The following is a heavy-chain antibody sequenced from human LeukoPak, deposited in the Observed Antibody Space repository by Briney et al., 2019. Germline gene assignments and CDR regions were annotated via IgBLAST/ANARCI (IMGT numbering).Heavy chain of an antibody. CDR3: ARDGDYGDYGPPHDY. V-gene: IGHV3-21*01. Sequence: GGSLRLSCAASGFTFSSYSMNWVRQAPGKGLEWVSSISSSSSYIYYADSVKGRFTISRDNAKNSLYLQMNSLRAEDTAVYYCARDGDYGDYGPPHDYWGQGTPVTVSS. D-gene: IGHD4-17*01. J-gene: IGHJ4*02. CDR1: GFTFSSYS. CDR2: ISSSSSYI.